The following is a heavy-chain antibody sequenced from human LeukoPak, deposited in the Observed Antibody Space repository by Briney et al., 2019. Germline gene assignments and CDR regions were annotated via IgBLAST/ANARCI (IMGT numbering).Heavy chain of an antibody. Sequence: SETLSLTCTVSGGSISSYYWSWIRQPPGKGLEWIGYIYYSGSTNYNPSLKSRVTISVDTSKNQFSLKLSSVTAADTAVYYCARDGPDYYDSSGYLYDAFDIWGQGTMVTVSS. CDR2: IYYSGST. V-gene: IGHV4-59*01. CDR1: GGSISSYY. D-gene: IGHD3-22*01. CDR3: ARDGPDYYDSSGYLYDAFDI. J-gene: IGHJ3*02.